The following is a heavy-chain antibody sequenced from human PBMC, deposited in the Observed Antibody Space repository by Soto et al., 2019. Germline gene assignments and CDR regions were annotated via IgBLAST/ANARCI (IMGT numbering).Heavy chain of an antibody. V-gene: IGHV3-74*01. D-gene: IGHD5-12*01. J-gene: IGHJ4*02. Sequence: EVQLVESGGGLVQPGGSLRLSCAASGFTFSSYWMHWVRQAPGKGLVWVSRINSDGSSTSYADSVKGRFTISRDNAKNTLYLQMNSLRAEDTAVYYCASRGRDGYNLDYWGQGTLVTVSS. CDR3: ASRGRDGYNLDY. CDR1: GFTFSSYW. CDR2: INSDGSST.